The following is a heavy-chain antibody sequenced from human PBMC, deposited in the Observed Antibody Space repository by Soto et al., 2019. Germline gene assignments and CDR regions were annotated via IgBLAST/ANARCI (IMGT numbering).Heavy chain of an antibody. CDR3: ARGSGIPY. CDR2: ISGSSSSTI. Sequence: EVQLLESGGGLVQPGGSLRLSCAASGFTFSSYAMSWVRQAPGKGLEWVSAISGSSSSTIYYADSVKGRFTISRDNAKNSLYLQMNSLRDEDTAVYYCARGSGIPYWGQGTLVTVSS. J-gene: IGHJ4*02. V-gene: IGHV3-48*02. D-gene: IGHD2-21*01. CDR1: GFTFSSYA.